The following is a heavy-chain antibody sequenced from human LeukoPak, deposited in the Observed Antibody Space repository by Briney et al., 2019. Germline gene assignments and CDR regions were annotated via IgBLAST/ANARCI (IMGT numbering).Heavy chain of an antibody. CDR3: ARVGYYESSGYYEY. D-gene: IGHD3-22*01. Sequence: ASVKVSCKASGYTFTSYYMHWVRQAPGQGLEWMGRINPNSGGTNYAQKFQGRVTMTRDTSISTVYMELSRLRSDDTAVYYCARVGYYESSGYYEYWGQGTLVTVSS. J-gene: IGHJ4*02. CDR1: GYTFTSYY. V-gene: IGHV1-2*06. CDR2: INPNSGGT.